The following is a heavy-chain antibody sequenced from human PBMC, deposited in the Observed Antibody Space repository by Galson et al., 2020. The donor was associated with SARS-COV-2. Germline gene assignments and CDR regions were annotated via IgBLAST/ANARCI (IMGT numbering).Heavy chain of an antibody. J-gene: IGHJ4*02. CDR3: ARGGSTTLSFDHF. CDR2: INDSGST. D-gene: IGHD1-1*01. V-gene: IGHV4-34*01. CDR1: GGSFSGYY. Sequence: SETLSLTCVVYGGSFSGYYWNWIRQAPGKGLEWIAEINDSGSTNYNTSLKSRVTISVDTSKNQFSLKVNSVTAADTAVYYCARGGSTTLSFDHFWGQGTLVTVSS.